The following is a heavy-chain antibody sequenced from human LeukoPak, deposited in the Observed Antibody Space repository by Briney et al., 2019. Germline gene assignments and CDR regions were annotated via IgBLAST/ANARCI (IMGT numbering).Heavy chain of an antibody. CDR3: ARDGRGAVASDY. V-gene: IGHV3-21*01. CDR1: GFTFINYG. J-gene: IGHJ4*02. CDR2: ISSSSYI. Sequence: KPGGSLRLSCAASGFTFINYGMTWVRQAPGKGLEWVSSISSSSYIYYADSVEGRLTISRDNAKNSLYLYMNSLRAEDTAVYYCARDGRGAVASDYWGQGTLLTVSS. D-gene: IGHD6-19*01.